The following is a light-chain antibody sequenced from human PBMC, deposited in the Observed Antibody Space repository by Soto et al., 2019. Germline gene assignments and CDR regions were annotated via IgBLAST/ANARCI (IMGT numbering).Light chain of an antibody. CDR3: SSYTSSSTHYV. Sequence: QSVLTQPASVSGSPGQSITISCTGTSSDVGGYNYVSWYQQHPSKAPKLMIYEVSNRPSGVSNRFSGSKSGNTASLTISGLQAEDEADYYCSSYTSSSTHYVFGTGTKVTVL. CDR2: EVS. CDR1: SSDVGGYNY. J-gene: IGLJ1*01. V-gene: IGLV2-14*01.